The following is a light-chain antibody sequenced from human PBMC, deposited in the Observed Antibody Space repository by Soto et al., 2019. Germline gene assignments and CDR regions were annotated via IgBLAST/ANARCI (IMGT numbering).Light chain of an antibody. J-gene: IGLJ1*01. CDR3: CSYAGSYTHV. CDR2: DVI. Sequence: QSFLTQPRSVSGSPGQSVTISCTGTSSDIGGYNYVSWYQQHPGKAPKLMIYDVIKRPSGVPDRFSGSKPGNTASLTIYGLQAEDEADYYCCSYAGSYTHVFGTGTKVTVL. CDR1: SSDIGGYNY. V-gene: IGLV2-11*01.